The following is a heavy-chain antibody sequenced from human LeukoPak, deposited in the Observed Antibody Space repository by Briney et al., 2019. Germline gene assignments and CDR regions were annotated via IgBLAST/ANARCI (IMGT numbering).Heavy chain of an antibody. Sequence: ASVKVFCKASGYTFTSYDINWVRQATGQGLEWMGWMNPNSGNTGYAQKFQGRVTMTRNTSISTAYMELSSLRSEDTAVYYCARGRSSSWYGNYWGQGTLVTVSS. CDR3: ARGRSSSWYGNY. CDR2: MNPNSGNT. CDR1: GYTFTSYD. J-gene: IGHJ4*02. D-gene: IGHD6-13*01. V-gene: IGHV1-8*01.